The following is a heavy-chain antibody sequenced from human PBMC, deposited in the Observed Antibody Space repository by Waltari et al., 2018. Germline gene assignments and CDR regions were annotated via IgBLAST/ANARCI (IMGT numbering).Heavy chain of an antibody. D-gene: IGHD6-13*01. CDR2: IYHSGNM. Sequence: QVQLQESGPGLVEPSETLSLTCSVSGYSISRGYYWGWIRQAPGKGLEWIGSIYHSGNMYYNPSLKSRVTISMDTSTNQFSLRLSSVTAADTAVYYCVRDDGDCSSCWPYYFDFWGQGTLVTVSS. V-gene: IGHV4-38-2*02. CDR1: GYSISRGYY. J-gene: IGHJ4*02. CDR3: VRDDGDCSSCWPYYFDF.